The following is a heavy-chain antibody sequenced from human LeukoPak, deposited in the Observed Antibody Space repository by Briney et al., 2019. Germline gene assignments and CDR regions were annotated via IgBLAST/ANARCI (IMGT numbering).Heavy chain of an antibody. CDR2: IYYSGST. CDR3: ARPNNLEATTPYDY. V-gene: IGHV4-59*08. D-gene: IGHD1-26*01. CDR1: GGSISSYY. Sequence: SETLSLTCTVSGGSISSYYWSWIRQPPGKGLEWIGSIYYSGSTNYNPSLKSRVTISVDTSKNQFSLRLSSVTAADTAVYYCARPNNLEATTPYDYWGQGTLVIVSS. J-gene: IGHJ4*02.